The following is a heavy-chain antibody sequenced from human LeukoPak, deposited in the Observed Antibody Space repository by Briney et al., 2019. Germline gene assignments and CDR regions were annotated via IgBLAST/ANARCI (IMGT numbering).Heavy chain of an antibody. V-gene: IGHV4-38-2*01. D-gene: IGHD3-10*01. CDR2: IYHSGST. J-gene: IGHJ4*02. CDR3: ARAARVRGVPLWY. CDR1: GYSISSGYY. Sequence: SETLSLTCAVSGYSISSGYYWGWIRQPPGKGLEWIGSIYHSGSTYYNPSLKSRVTISVDTSKTRCSLKRSSATAAGTAVHYGARAARVRGVPLWYWGQGTLVTVSS.